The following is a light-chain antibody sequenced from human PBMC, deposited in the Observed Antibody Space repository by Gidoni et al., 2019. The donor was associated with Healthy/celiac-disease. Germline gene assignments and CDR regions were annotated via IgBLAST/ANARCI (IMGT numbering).Light chain of an antibody. CDR3: AAWDDSLNGWV. CDR2: YDG. CDR1: SSNIGNSA. V-gene: IGLV1-36*01. Sequence: SVLTQPPPASQALSQRVTISCSGSSSNIGNSAVHWYQQVTGQAPKLLIYYDGLLPPGVSDRFSVSKSGTSASLANSGLQSEDEADYYCAAWDDSLNGWVFGGGTKLTVL. J-gene: IGLJ3*02.